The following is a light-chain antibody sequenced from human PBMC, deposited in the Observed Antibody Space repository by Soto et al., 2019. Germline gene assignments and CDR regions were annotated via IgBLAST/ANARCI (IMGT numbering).Light chain of an antibody. V-gene: IGLV2-14*01. CDR1: SSDVGSYHY. CDR2: EVI. CDR3: SSYTSTSTYV. J-gene: IGLJ1*01. Sequence: QSVLTQPASVSGSPGQSITISCTGTSSDVGSYHYVSWYQQHPGKAPKLMIYEVINRPSGVSNRFSASKSGNTASLTISGLQAEDEADYYCSSYTSTSTYVFGTGTKVTVL.